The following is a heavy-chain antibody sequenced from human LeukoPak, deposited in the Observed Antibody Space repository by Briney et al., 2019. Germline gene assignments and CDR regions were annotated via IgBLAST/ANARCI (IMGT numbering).Heavy chain of an antibody. CDR3: ARVDSTGWDDAFDY. CDR2: ISDQGGST. J-gene: IGHJ4*02. V-gene: IGHV3-64*01. D-gene: IGHD6-19*01. Sequence: GGSLRLSCAASGFTFDIYAMHWVRQAPGKGLEYVSGISDQGGSTYYANSVKGRFTISRDNSKNTLYLQMGSLRDEDTAVYYCARVDSTGWDDAFDYWGQGTLVTVSS. CDR1: GFTFDIYA.